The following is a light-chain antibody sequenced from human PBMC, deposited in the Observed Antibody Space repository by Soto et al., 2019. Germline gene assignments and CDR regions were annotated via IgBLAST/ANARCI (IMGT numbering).Light chain of an antibody. V-gene: IGLV1-40*01. J-gene: IGLJ1*01. CDR1: RSNIGAGYD. Sequence: QSVLTQPPSVSGAPGQRVTISCTGSRSNIGAGYDVHWYQQLPGTAPKLLIYGTNNRPSGVPDRFSGSKSGMSASLAITGLQAEDEADYYCSSYTSSSTYVFGTGTKLTVL. CDR3: SSYTSSSTYV. CDR2: GTN.